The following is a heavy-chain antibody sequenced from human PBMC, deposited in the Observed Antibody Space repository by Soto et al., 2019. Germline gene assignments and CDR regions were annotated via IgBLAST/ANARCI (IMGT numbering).Heavy chain of an antibody. CDR3: AKDGSGGWYDLRDY. CDR1: GFTFSSYA. J-gene: IGHJ4*02. CDR2: ISGSGGST. V-gene: IGHV3-23*01. Sequence: EVQLLESGGGLVQPGGSLRLSCAASGFTFSSYAMSWVRQAPGKGLEWVSAISGSGGSTYYADSVKGRFTISRDNSKNTLYLQRNGLRAEDTAVYYCAKDGSGGWYDLRDYWGQGTLVTVSS. D-gene: IGHD6-19*01.